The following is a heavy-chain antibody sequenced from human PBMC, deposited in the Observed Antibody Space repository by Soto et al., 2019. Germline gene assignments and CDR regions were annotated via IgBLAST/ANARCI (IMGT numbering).Heavy chain of an antibody. CDR3: GYDFWSGYYSVGQTSGMDV. CDR1: GFTFSGSA. D-gene: IGHD3-3*01. V-gene: IGHV3-73*02. Sequence: EVQLVEPGGGLVQPGGSLKLSCAASGFTFSGSAIHWVRQASGKGLEWVGRIRDKVNKYATAYAASVTGRFTISRDDSKNMAYLQMNSLKTDDTAVYYCGYDFWSGYYSVGQTSGMDVWGQGTTVTVSS. CDR2: IRDKVNKYAT. J-gene: IGHJ6*02.